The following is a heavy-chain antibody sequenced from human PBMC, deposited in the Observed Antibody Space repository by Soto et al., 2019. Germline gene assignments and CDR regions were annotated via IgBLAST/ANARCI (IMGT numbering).Heavy chain of an antibody. CDR2: ISSSSSTI. CDR3: ARGRRERGYYFDY. J-gene: IGHJ4*02. V-gene: IGHV3-48*02. D-gene: IGHD3-10*01. CDR1: GFTFSSYS. Sequence: GGSLRLSCAASGFTFSSYSMNWVRQAPGKGLEWVSYISSSSSTIYYADSVEGRFTISRDNAKNSLYLQMNSLRDEDTAVYYCARGRRERGYYFDYWGQGTLVTVSS.